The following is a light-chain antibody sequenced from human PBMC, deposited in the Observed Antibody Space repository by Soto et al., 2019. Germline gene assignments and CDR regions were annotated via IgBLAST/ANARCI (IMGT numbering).Light chain of an antibody. CDR2: GAS. V-gene: IGKV3-20*01. Sequence: ESVLTQSPGTLSLSPGGRATLSCRASQSVNNNYLAWYQQKPGQAPRLLIYGASSGATGIPDRFSGSGSGTAFALTITKLEPEDFAMYYCQQYATSPITFGQGTRLEV. J-gene: IGKJ5*01. CDR3: QQYATSPIT. CDR1: QSVNNNY.